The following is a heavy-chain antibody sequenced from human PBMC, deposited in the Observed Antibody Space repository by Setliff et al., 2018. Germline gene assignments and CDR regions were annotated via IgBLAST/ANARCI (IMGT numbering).Heavy chain of an antibody. Sequence: PSETLSLTCAVYGGSFSGCFWSWIRQAPGRGLEWIGEINDRGSTHYNPSLKSRVTISLDTSKNHFSLKLDSVTAADTALYYCARSPSSGAYWNPRPFYSDYWARGTLVTVSS. CDR3: ARSPSSGAYWNPRPFYSDY. CDR2: INDRGST. V-gene: IGHV4-34*01. D-gene: IGHD1-26*01. CDR1: GGSFSGCF. J-gene: IGHJ4*02.